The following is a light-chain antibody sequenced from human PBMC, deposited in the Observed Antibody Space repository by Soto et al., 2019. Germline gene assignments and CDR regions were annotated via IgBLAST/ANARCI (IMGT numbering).Light chain of an antibody. CDR3: QQYGNSPS. CDR1: QSVSSS. Sequence: EIVMTQSPATLSLSPGERATLSCRASQSVSSSLAWYQQKPGQAPRLRIYGASSRATGIPDRLSGSGSGTDFTLTISRMEPEDFAVYYCQQYGNSPSFGPGTKVDIK. J-gene: IGKJ3*01. V-gene: IGKV3-20*01. CDR2: GAS.